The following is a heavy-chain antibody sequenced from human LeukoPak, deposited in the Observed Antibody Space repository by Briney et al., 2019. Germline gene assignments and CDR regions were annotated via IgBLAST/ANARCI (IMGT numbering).Heavy chain of an antibody. Sequence: GESLKISCKGSGYSFTSYWICWVRQMPGKGLEWMGIIYPGDSDTRYSPSFQGQVTISADTSISTSYLQCRSLKASATAMYYCARPCSGRSCYSSYDAFDIWGQGTMVTVSS. V-gene: IGHV5-51*01. CDR3: ARPCSGRSCYSSYDAFDI. J-gene: IGHJ3*02. CDR1: GYSFTSYW. D-gene: IGHD2-15*01. CDR2: IYPGDSDT.